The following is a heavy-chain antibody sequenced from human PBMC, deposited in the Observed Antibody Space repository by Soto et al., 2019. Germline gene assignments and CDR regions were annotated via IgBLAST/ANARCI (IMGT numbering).Heavy chain of an antibody. CDR2: INHSGST. V-gene: IGHV4-34*01. J-gene: IGHJ5*02. Sequence: SETLSLTCAVYGGSFIGYYWSWIRQPPWKGLEWIGEINHSGSTNYNPSLKSRVTISVDTSKNQFSLKLSSVTAADTAVYYCARSKITIFGVGPSGFDPWGQETLVTVCS. D-gene: IGHD3-3*01. CDR3: ARSKITIFGVGPSGFDP. CDR1: GGSFIGYY.